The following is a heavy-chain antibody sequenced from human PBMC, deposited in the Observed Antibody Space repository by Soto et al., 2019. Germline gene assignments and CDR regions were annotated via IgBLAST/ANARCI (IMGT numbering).Heavy chain of an antibody. V-gene: IGHV1-8*01. Sequence: ASVKVSCKASGYTFTSYDINWVRQATGQGLEWMGWMNPNSGNTGYAQKFQGRVTMTRNTSISTAYMELSSLRSEDTAVYYCARSVVVTARVYYYYGMDVWGQGTTVTVSS. D-gene: IGHD2-21*02. J-gene: IGHJ6*02. CDR1: GYTFTSYD. CDR3: ARSVVVTARVYYYYGMDV. CDR2: MNPNSGNT.